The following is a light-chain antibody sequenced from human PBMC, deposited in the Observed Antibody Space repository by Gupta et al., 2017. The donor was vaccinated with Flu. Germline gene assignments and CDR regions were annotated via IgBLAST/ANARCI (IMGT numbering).Light chain of an antibody. CDR1: TGSIASNF. Sequence: TVTISCSRSTGSIASNFVQWYQQRPGSSPTTLIYKDDQRPSGVPDRFSGSIDSSSNSASLTISGLKTEDEADYYCQSFDSGKRVFGGGTKLTVL. CDR2: KDD. J-gene: IGLJ3*02. V-gene: IGLV6-57*01. CDR3: QSFDSGKRV.